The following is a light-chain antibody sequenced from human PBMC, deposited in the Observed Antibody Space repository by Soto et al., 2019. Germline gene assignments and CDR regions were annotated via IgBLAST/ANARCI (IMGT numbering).Light chain of an antibody. CDR1: QGISSY. V-gene: IGKV1-9*01. Sequence: DIHVPQSPSSLPASVRDKVRVITCRASQGISSYLAWYQQKPGKAPKLLIYAASTLQSGVPSRFSGSGSGTEFTLTISSLQPEDFATYYCQQLNSYPSINFGQGTRLEIK. CDR2: AAS. J-gene: IGKJ5*01. CDR3: QQLNSYPSIN.